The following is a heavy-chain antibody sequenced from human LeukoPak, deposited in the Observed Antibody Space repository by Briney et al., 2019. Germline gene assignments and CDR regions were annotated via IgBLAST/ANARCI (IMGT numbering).Heavy chain of an antibody. Sequence: GGSPRLSCAASGFTVSSNYMSWVRQAPGKGLEWVSIIYSGGSTFYADSVKGRFTISRDNSKNTLYLQMNSLRAEDTAVYYCARGGSYLSAFDIWGQGTMVTVSS. CDR3: ARGGSYLSAFDI. D-gene: IGHD1-26*01. J-gene: IGHJ3*02. CDR1: GFTVSSNY. CDR2: IYSGGST. V-gene: IGHV3-53*01.